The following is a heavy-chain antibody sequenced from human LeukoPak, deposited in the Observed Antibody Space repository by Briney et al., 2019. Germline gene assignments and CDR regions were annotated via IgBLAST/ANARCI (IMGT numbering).Heavy chain of an antibody. V-gene: IGHV4-34*01. CDR1: GGSFSGYY. CDR2: INHSGST. CDR3: ARGRRPPGSGYYYYMDV. Sequence: KPSETLSLTCAVYGGSFSGYYWSWIRQPPGKGLEWIGEINHSGSTNYNPSLKSRVTISVDTSKNQFSLKLSSVTAADMAVYYCARGRRPPGSGYYYYMDVWGKGTTVTVSS. D-gene: IGHD3-10*01. J-gene: IGHJ6*03.